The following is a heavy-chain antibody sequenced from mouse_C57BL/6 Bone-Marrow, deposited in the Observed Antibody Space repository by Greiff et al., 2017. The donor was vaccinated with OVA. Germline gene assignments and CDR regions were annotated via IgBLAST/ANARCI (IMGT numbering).Heavy chain of an antibody. J-gene: IGHJ3*01. Sequence: EVQGVESGAELVRPGASVKLSCTASGFNIKDDYMHWVKQRPEQGLEWIGWIDPENGDTEYASKFQGKATITADTSSNTAYLQLSSLTSEDTAVYYCTTGDYGSRPFAYWGQGTLVTVSA. D-gene: IGHD1-1*01. CDR3: TTGDYGSRPFAY. CDR1: GFNIKDDY. CDR2: IDPENGDT. V-gene: IGHV14-4*01.